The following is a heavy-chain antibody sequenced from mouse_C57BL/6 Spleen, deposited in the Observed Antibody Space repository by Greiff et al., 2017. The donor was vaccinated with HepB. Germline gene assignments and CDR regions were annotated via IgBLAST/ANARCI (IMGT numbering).Heavy chain of an antibody. CDR3: ARGGWLYYFDY. V-gene: IGHV1-82*01. CDR2: IYPGDGDT. J-gene: IGHJ2*01. D-gene: IGHD1-2*01. CDR1: GYAFSSSW. Sequence: QVQLQQSGPELVKPGASVKISCKASGYAFSSSWMNWVKQRPGKGLEWIGRIYPGDGDTNYNGKFKGKATLTADKSSSTAYMQLSSLTSEDSAVYFCARGGWLYYFDYWGQGTTLTVSS.